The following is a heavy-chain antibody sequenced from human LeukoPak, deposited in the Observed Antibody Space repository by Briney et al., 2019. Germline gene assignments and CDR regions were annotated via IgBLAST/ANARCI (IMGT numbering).Heavy chain of an antibody. V-gene: IGHV4-34*01. CDR1: GGSFSGYY. J-gene: IGHJ4*02. CDR2: INHSGST. CDR3: ARGYDFWSGPDY. D-gene: IGHD3-3*01. Sequence: SETLSLTCAVYGGSFSGYYWSWIRQPPGKGLEWIGEINHSGSTNYNPSLKSRVTISVDTSKNQFSLKLSSVTAADTAVYYCARGYDFWSGPDYWGQGTLVTVSS.